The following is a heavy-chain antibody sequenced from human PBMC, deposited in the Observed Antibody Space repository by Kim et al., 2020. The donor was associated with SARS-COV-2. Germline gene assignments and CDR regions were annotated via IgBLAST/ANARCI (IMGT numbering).Heavy chain of an antibody. CDR2: IYSGGSST. D-gene: IGHD6-19*01. CDR3: ATTPSGWIFDY. Sequence: GGSLRLSCAASGFTFSTYAMSWVRQAPGMGLEWVSIIYSGGSSTFYADSVKGRFTISRDNSKNTLYLQINSLRAEDTAVYYCATTPSGWIFDYWGQGTMVTVSS. CDR1: GFTFSTYA. J-gene: IGHJ4*02. V-gene: IGHV3-23*03.